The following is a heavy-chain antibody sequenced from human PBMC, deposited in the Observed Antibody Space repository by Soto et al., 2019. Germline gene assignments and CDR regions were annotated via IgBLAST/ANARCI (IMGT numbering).Heavy chain of an antibody. V-gene: IGHV3-9*01. Sequence: PGGSLRLSCAASGFTFDDYAMHWVRQAPGKGLEWVSGISWNSGSIGYADSVKGRFTISRDNAKNSLYLQMNSLRAEDAALYYCAKALHGGSVWGKGTTVTVSS. CDR1: GFTFDDYA. CDR3: AKALHGGSV. J-gene: IGHJ6*04. D-gene: IGHD4-17*01. CDR2: ISWNSGSI.